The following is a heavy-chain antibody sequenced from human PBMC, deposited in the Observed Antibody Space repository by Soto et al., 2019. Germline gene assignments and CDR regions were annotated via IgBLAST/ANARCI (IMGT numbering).Heavy chain of an antibody. D-gene: IGHD3-10*01. J-gene: IGHJ4*02. Sequence: GGSLRLSCAASGFTVSSNYMSWVRQAPGKGLEWVSVINSGGSTYYADSVKGRFTISRDNSKNTLYLQMNSLRAEDTAVYYCARHITMDPLLPYWGQGTLVTVSS. V-gene: IGHV3-53*01. CDR2: INSGGST. CDR3: ARHITMDPLLPY. CDR1: GFTVSSNY.